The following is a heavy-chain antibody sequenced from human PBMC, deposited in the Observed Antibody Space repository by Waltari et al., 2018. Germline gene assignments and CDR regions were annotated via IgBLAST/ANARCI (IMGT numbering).Heavy chain of an antibody. Sequence: QVQLQESGPGLVKPSETLSLTCTVSGYSISRGYYWGWIRQPPGKGLELIGSIYHSGSTYYNPSLKSRVTISVDTSKNQFSLKLSSVTAADTAVYYCARDDYGDPPFGYWGQGTLVTVSS. CDR2: IYHSGST. J-gene: IGHJ4*02. V-gene: IGHV4-38-2*02. D-gene: IGHD4-17*01. CDR3: ARDDYGDPPFGY. CDR1: GYSISRGYY.